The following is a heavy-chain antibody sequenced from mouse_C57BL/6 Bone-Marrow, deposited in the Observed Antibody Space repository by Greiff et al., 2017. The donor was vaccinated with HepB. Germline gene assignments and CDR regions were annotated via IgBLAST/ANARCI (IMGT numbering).Heavy chain of an antibody. CDR1: GYTFTSYW. V-gene: IGHV1-72*01. CDR2: IDPNSGGT. Sequence: QVQLQQPGAELVKPGASVKLSCKASGYTFTSYWMHWVKQRPGRGLEWIGRIDPNSGGTKYNEKFKSKATLTVDKPSSTAYMQLSSLTSEDSAVYYCARLEYYGSSYGAYWGQGTTLTVSS. D-gene: IGHD1-1*01. CDR3: ARLEYYGSSYGAY. J-gene: IGHJ2*01.